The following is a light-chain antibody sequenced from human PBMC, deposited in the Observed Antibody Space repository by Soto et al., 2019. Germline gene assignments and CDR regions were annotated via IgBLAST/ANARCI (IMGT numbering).Light chain of an antibody. J-gene: IGKJ4*01. CDR1: QTIRTY. CDR3: QQTYSTLVS. Sequence: DIQMTQSPPSLSSSVVDGFTITFLASQTIRTYLHWYQQKPGKAPNLLIYSASNLQSGVPSRFSGSGSGTDFTLTISSLQPEDSGTYYCQQTYSTLVSFGGGTKVDIK. V-gene: IGKV1-39*01. CDR2: SAS.